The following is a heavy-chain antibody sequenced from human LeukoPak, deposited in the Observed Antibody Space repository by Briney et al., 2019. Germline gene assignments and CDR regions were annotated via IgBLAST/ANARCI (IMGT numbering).Heavy chain of an antibody. J-gene: IGHJ4*02. CDR3: ARHPRGRLIVVVPAAIDY. CDR1: GYSFTSYW. Sequence: EESLKISCKGSGYSFTSYWISWVRQMPGKGLEWMGRIDPSDSYTNYSPSFQGHVTISADKSISTAYLQWSSLKASDTAMYYCARHPRGRLIVVVPAAIDYWGQGTLVTVSS. CDR2: IDPSDSYT. V-gene: IGHV5-10-1*01. D-gene: IGHD2-2*02.